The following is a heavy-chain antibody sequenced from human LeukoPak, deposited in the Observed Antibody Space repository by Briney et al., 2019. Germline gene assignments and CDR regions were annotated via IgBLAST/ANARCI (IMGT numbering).Heavy chain of an antibody. CDR1: GFTFSTFA. J-gene: IGHJ3*02. D-gene: IGHD3-22*01. CDR2: ISGSGGST. V-gene: IGHV3-23*01. CDR3: AKGPYYYDSSGYYYSGNDAFDI. Sequence: GGSLRLSCAASGFTFSTFAMIWVRQPPGKGLEWVSAISGSGGSTYYADSVKGRFTISRDNSKNTLYLQMNSLRAEDTAVYYCAKGPYYYDSSGYYYSGNDAFDIWGQGTMVTVSS.